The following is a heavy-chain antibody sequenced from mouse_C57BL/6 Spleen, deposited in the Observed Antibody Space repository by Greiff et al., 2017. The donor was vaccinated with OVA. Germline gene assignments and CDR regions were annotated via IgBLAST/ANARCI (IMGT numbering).Heavy chain of an antibody. CDR1: GYTFTSYW. J-gene: IGHJ1*03. CDR3: ERLGLLDV. V-gene: IGHV1-69*01. D-gene: IGHD2-13*01. CDR2: IGPSDSYT. Sequence: VQLQQPGAELVMPGASVKLSCKASGYTFTSYWMHWVKQRPGQGLEWIGEIGPSDSYTNYNQKFKGKSTLTVDKSSSTAYMQLSSLTSEDSAVYYCERLGLLDVWGTGTTVTVSS.